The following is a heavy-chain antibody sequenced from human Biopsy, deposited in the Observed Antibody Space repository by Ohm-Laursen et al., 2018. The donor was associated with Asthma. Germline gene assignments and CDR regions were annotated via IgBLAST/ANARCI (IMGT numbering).Heavy chain of an antibody. D-gene: IGHD6-13*01. CDR2: ILFDGRKI. V-gene: IGHV3-30*18. Sequence: LSLTCAASGFNFHNYGMNWVRRAPGKGLEWVAQILFDGRKINYPDSVKGRFTISRDNSKNMVYLQMNSLRPEDTAVYYCAKDRVAGRSYYFGCWGQGSLVSVSS. J-gene: IGHJ4*02. CDR1: GFNFHNYG. CDR3: AKDRVAGRSYYFGC.